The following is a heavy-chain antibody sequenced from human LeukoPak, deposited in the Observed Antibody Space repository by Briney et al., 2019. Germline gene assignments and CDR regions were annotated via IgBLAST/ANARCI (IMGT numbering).Heavy chain of an antibody. V-gene: IGHV3-30-3*01. CDR1: GLTFSSYA. CDR2: MSSDGSNK. CDR3: ARDREYCGGDCYSPPAY. Sequence: GKTLTPSWAPSGLTFSSYAIEWVRQAAGKGLEWVASMSSDGSNKYYADSVKGRFTISRDNSKNTLYLQMNSLRAEDTAVYYCARDREYCGGDCYSPPAYWGQGTLVTVSS. J-gene: IGHJ4*02. D-gene: IGHD2-21*02.